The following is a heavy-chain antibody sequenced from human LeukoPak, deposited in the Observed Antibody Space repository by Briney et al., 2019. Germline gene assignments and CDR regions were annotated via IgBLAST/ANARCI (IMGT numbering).Heavy chain of an antibody. CDR2: ISSRSSSI. D-gene: IGHD4-17*01. V-gene: IGHV3-21*01. CDR3: SRDPAYGDR. Sequence: GGSLRPSCAGSGLTFSSYNMNWIRQAPGKGLEWVSSISSRSSSIYFADSVKGRFNVSRDDAKNSLYLQMSSLRVEDTAVYYCSRDPAYGDRWGQGTLVTVSS. CDR1: GLTFSSYN. J-gene: IGHJ5*02.